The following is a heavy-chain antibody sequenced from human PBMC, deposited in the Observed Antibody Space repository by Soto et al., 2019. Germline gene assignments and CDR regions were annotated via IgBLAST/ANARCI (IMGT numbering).Heavy chain of an antibody. J-gene: IGHJ4*02. Sequence: VQLLESGGGLVQPGGSLRLSCAASGFTFGSHAMIWVRQAPGKGLEWVSAISGSGGSAYYADSVKGRFTISRDNSINTLYLQMNSLRAEDTALDSCAKEPYACFWSAYYYFDYWGQGTLVTVSS. CDR3: AKEPYACFWSAYYYFDY. CDR2: ISGSGGSA. D-gene: IGHD3-3*01. V-gene: IGHV3-23*01. CDR1: GFTFGSHA.